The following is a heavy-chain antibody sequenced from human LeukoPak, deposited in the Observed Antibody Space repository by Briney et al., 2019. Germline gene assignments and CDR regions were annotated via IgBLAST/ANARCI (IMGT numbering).Heavy chain of an antibody. CDR1: GYTFSGYY. CDR2: INPNSGGT. V-gene: IGHV1-2*02. J-gene: IGHJ5*02. CDR3: ARGPYYYDSSGPGDWFDP. D-gene: IGHD3-22*01. Sequence: ASVKVSCKASGYTFSGYYIHWVRQAPGQGLEWMGWINPNSGGTNYAQKFQGRVTMTRDTSISTAYMELSRLRSDDTAVYYCARGPYYYDSSGPGDWFDPWGQGTLVTVSS.